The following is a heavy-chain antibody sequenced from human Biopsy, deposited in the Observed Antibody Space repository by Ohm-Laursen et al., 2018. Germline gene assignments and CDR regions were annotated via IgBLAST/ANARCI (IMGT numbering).Heavy chain of an antibody. CDR1: RFTFNNYA. CDR2: ISANGVTT. CDR3: AKGGYCSATSCNMDVDY. V-gene: IGHV3-23*01. Sequence: SLRLSCAASRFTFNNYAMHWVRQAPGKGLEWVSTISANGVTTFYADSVKGRFTISRDSSSDTLYLQMHSLRADDTALYYCAKGGYCSATSCNMDVDYWGQGALVTVSS. D-gene: IGHD2-2*02. J-gene: IGHJ4*02.